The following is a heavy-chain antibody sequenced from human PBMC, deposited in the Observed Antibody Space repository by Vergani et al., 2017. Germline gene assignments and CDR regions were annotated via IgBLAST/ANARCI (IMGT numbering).Heavy chain of an antibody. CDR3: AKDGDSSGWSRGGHY. Sequence: EVQLLESGGGLVQPGGSLRLSCAASGFTFSSYAMSWVRQAPGKGLVWVSAISGSGGSTYYADSVKGRFTIARGNSKNTLYLQMNSLRAEDTAVYYCAKDGDSSGWSRGGHYWGQGSLVTVSS. CDR2: ISGSGGST. V-gene: IGHV3-23*01. J-gene: IGHJ4*02. CDR1: GFTFSSYA. D-gene: IGHD6-19*01.